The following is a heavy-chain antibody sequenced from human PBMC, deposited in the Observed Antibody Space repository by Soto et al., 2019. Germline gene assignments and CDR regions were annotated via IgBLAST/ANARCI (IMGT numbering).Heavy chain of an antibody. Sequence: SQTLSLTCAISGDSVSSNSTAWSWIRQSPSRGLEWLGRTFYRSKWYNDYAVSVKGRITISPDTSNNQLSLQLNSVTPDDTAVYYCARLIGNSWLDSWGQGTLVTVSS. J-gene: IGHJ5*01. V-gene: IGHV6-1*01. CDR3: ARLIGNSWLDS. CDR1: GDSVSSNSTA. D-gene: IGHD2-8*01. CDR2: TFYRSKWYN.